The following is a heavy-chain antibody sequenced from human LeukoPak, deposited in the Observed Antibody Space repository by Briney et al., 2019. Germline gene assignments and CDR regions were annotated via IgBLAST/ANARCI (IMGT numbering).Heavy chain of an antibody. CDR2: INHSGST. J-gene: IGHJ4*02. D-gene: IGHD1-26*01. CDR3: ARFHGGGSCPF. V-gene: IGHV4-34*01. Sequence: SETLSLTCAVYGGSFSGYYWSWIRQPPGKGLEWIGEINHSGSTNYNPSLKSRVTISVDTSKNQFSLKLSSVTAADTAVYYCARFHGGGSCPFWGQGTLVTVSS. CDR1: GGSFSGYY.